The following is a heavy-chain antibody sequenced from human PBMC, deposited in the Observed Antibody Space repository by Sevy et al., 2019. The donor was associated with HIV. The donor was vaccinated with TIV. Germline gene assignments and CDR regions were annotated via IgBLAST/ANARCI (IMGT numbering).Heavy chain of an antibody. CDR1: GYSFTTYW. J-gene: IGHJ4*02. V-gene: IGHV5-51*01. CDR3: AGLEQRHCNGAHCYPFDY. CDR2: IYPDDSDT. D-gene: IGHD2-21*01. Sequence: GESLKTSCEGSGYSFTTYWIGWVRQMPGKGLEWMGVIYPDDSDTRYTPSFPGQVTISADKSINTAYLEWSSLKASYTAIYYCAGLEQRHCNGAHCYPFDYWGQGTLVTVSS.